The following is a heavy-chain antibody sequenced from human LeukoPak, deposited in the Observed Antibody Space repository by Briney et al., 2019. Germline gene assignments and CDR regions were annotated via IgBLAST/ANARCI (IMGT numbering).Heavy chain of an antibody. CDR2: INHSGST. D-gene: IGHD6-19*01. CDR1: GGSISNGYW. V-gene: IGHV4-4*02. CDR3: ARLFSVAGT. J-gene: IGHJ5*02. Sequence: PSGTLSLTCAVSGGSISNGYWWSWVRQPPGKGLEWIGEINHSGSTNYNPSLKSRVTISVDTSKNQFSLKLSSVTAADTAVYYCARLFSVAGTWGQGTLVTVSS.